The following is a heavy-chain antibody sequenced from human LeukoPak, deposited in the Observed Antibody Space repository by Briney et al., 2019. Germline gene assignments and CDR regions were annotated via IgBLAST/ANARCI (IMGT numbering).Heavy chain of an antibody. CDR1: GFTFSSYA. CDR2: ISGSGGST. D-gene: IGHD3-22*01. J-gene: IGHJ3*02. V-gene: IGHV3-23*01. CDR3: ARDQRARYYYDSSGYYPDAFDI. Sequence: PGGSLRLSCAASGFTFSSYAMSWVRQAPGKGLEWVSAISGSGGSTYYADSVKGRFTISRDNSKNTLYLQMNSLRAEDTAVYYCARDQRARYYYDSSGYYPDAFDIWGQGTMVTVSS.